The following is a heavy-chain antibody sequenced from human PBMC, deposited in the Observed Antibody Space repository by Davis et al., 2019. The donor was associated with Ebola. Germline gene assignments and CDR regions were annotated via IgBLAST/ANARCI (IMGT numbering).Heavy chain of an antibody. V-gene: IGHV1-46*01. D-gene: IGHD3-22*01. CDR3: AREGGRYYDSSGYVFDI. J-gene: IGHJ3*02. CDR2: INPITGGT. Sequence: ASVTVSCKASGYRFTSYYMHWVRQAPGQGLEWMGIINPITGGTSYAQNFQVRVNMTRDTSTSTVYMELSGLRSEDTAVYYCAREGGRYYDSSGYVFDIWGQGTMVKVSS. CDR1: GYRFTSYY.